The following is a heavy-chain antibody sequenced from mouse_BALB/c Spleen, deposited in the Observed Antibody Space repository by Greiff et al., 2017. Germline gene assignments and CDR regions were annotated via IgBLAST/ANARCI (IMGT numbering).Heavy chain of an antibody. D-gene: IGHD2-1*01. Sequence: EVQLQESGPGLVKPSQTVSLTCTVTGFSITTGNYRWSWIRQFPGNKLEWIGYIYYSGTITYNPSLTSRTTITRDTSKNQFFLEMNSLTAEDTATYYCARDPGNYDYAMDYWGQGTSVTVSS. CDR1: GFSITTGNYR. J-gene: IGHJ4*01. CDR2: IYYSGTI. V-gene: IGHV3-5*02. CDR3: ARDPGNYDYAMDY.